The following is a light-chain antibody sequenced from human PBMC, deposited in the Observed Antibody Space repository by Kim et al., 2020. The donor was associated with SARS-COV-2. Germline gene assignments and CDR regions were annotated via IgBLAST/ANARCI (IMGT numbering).Light chain of an antibody. J-gene: IGKJ4*01. CDR1: LAIANY. CDR3: QRYNSVPRT. V-gene: IGKV1-27*01. CDR2: GAS. Sequence: ASVGDRVSITCRASLAIANYLAWYQQKPGKVPKLLIYGASALHSGVPSRFSGSGSGTVFTLTISSLQPEDVATYFCQRYNSVPRTFGGGTKVDIK.